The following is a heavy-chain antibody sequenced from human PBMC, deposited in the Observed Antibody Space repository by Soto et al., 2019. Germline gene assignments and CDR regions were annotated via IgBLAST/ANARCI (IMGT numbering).Heavy chain of an antibody. D-gene: IGHD2-8*01. Sequence: GASVKVSCKASGGTFSSYAISWVRQAPGQGLEWMGGIIPIFGTANYAQKFQGRVTITADESTSTAYMELSSLRSEDTAVYYCARGWYCTNGVRPKPSYYYYGMDVWGQGTMVTVSS. CDR2: IIPIFGTA. J-gene: IGHJ6*02. V-gene: IGHV1-69*13. CDR1: GGTFSSYA. CDR3: ARGWYCTNGVRPKPSYYYYGMDV.